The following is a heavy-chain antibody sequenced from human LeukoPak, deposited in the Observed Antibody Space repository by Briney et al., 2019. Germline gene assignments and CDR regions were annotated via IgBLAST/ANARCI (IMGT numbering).Heavy chain of an antibody. CDR1: GYTFTSYG. J-gene: IGHJ4*02. D-gene: IGHD4-11*01. CDR2: ISAYNGNT. V-gene: IGHV1-18*01. Sequence: ASVKVSCKASGYTFTSYGISWVRQAPGQGPEWMGWISAYNGNTNYAQKLQGRVTMTTDTSTSTAYMELRSLRSDDTAVYYCARDWVTKKLNLDFDYWGQGTLVTVSS. CDR3: ARDWVTKKLNLDFDY.